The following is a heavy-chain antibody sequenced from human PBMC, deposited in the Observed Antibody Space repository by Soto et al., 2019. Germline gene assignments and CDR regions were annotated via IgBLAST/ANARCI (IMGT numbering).Heavy chain of an antibody. D-gene: IGHD2-15*01. CDR3: AKVESANPIGS. Sequence: EVQLVESGGGLVRPGGLLRLSCAGSGFTFNKAWMNWVRQAPGKGLEWVSAISGSGGSTYYADSVKGRFTISRDNSKNTLYLQMNSLRAEDTAVYYCAKVESANPIGSWGQGTLVTVSS. CDR1: GFTFNKAW. CDR2: ISGSGGST. J-gene: IGHJ4*02. V-gene: IGHV3-23*04.